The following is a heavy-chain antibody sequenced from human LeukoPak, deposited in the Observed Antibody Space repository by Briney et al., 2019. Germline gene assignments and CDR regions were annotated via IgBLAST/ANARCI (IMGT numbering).Heavy chain of an antibody. CDR3: ARGEVVTASLPDYFYYYMDV. V-gene: IGHV3-23*01. CDR2: ISGSGSST. Sequence: QPGGSLRLSCAASGFTFSSYDMSWVRQAPGKGLEWVSGISGSGSSTYYADSVKGRFTISRDNSKNTLYLQMNSLRAEDTAVYYCARGEVVTASLPDYFYYYMDVWGKGTTVTISS. D-gene: IGHD2-21*02. CDR1: GFTFSSYD. J-gene: IGHJ6*03.